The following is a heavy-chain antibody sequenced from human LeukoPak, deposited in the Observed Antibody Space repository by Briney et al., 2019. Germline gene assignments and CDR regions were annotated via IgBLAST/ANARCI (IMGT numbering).Heavy chain of an antibody. D-gene: IGHD1-1*01. CDR3: TRLSMELVDY. CDR2: IRSKANSYAT. CDR1: GFNFSGSA. Sequence: GGSLKLSCAASGFNFSGSAIHWVRQASGKGLEWVGRIRSKANSYATAYAASVEGRFTISRDDSNNMAYLQMNSLKTEDTAVYYCTRLSMELVDYWGQGTLVTASS. V-gene: IGHV3-73*01. J-gene: IGHJ4*02.